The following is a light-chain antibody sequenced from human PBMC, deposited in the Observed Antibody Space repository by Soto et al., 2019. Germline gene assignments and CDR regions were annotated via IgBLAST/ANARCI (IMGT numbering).Light chain of an antibody. CDR2: DIS. J-gene: IGKJ2*01. CDR3: QQYENLPYT. V-gene: IGKV1-33*01. Sequence: DIQMTQSASSLSAAVGDRVTITCQTSHVITEYLNWYQQKPGKAPKLVIYDISTLEIGVPSRFSGGGSGTKFTFTISGLQPEDIATYYCQQYENLPYTFGQGTKLEI. CDR1: HVITEY.